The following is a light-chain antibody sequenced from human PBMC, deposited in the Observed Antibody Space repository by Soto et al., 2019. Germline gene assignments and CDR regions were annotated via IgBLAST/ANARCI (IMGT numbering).Light chain of an antibody. V-gene: IGLV1-40*01. Sequence: QSVLTQPPSVSGAPGQRVTISCTGSSSNIGAGYDVHWYQQVPGTAPKLLIYGNSNRPSGVPDRFSGSKSGTSASLAITGLQAEDEADYYCQSYDSSLSGRDVVFGGGTKLTVL. CDR3: QSYDSSLSGRDVV. CDR1: SSNIGAGYD. J-gene: IGLJ2*01. CDR2: GNS.